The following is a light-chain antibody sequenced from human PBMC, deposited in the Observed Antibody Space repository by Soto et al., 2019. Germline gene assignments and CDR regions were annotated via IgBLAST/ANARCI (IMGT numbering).Light chain of an antibody. CDR1: SNY. J-gene: IGLJ1*01. Sequence: QSALTQPRSVSGSPGQSVTISCSGTSNYVSWYQQHPGKAPKLMIYDVSKRPSGVPDRFSGSKSGNTASLTISGLQAEDEADYYCCSFAGSYTSSVFGSGTKVTVL. CDR3: CSFAGSYTSSV. V-gene: IGLV2-11*01. CDR2: DVS.